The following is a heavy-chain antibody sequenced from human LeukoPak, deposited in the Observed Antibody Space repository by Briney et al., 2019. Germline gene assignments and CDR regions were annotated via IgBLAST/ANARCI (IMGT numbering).Heavy chain of an antibody. CDR2: ISADNGNT. V-gene: IGHV1-18*01. Sequence: GASVKVSCKASGYSLPSYGINWVRQAPGQGLEWMGWISADNGNTNYEPNLQGGVTMTTDTSVSTAYMELRSLRSDDTAIYYCARDYSSGPYYYFDYWGQGTLVTVSS. CDR3: ARDYSSGPYYYFDY. J-gene: IGHJ4*02. D-gene: IGHD6-19*01. CDR1: GYSLPSYG.